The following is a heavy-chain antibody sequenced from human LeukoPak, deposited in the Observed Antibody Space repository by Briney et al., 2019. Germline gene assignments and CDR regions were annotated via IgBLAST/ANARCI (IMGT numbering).Heavy chain of an antibody. Sequence: GASVKVSCKASGYTFIDYYMHWVRQAPGQGLEWMGIINPRGGSTTYAQNFQGRVTMTRDTSTSTLYMELSSLRYEDTAVYYCAKPREGSSSWYAAGWGQGTLVTVSS. CDR1: GYTFIDYY. CDR3: AKPREGSSSWYAAG. D-gene: IGHD6-13*01. J-gene: IGHJ4*02. CDR2: INPRGGST. V-gene: IGHV1-46*01.